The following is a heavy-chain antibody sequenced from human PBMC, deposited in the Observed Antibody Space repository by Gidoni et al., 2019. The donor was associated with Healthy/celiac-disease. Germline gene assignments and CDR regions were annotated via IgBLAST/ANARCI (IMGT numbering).Heavy chain of an antibody. CDR3: ATSYGHACDI. V-gene: IGHV4-34*01. J-gene: IGHJ3*02. CDR1: GGSFSGYY. Sequence: QVQLQQWGAGLLKPSETLSLTCAVYGGSFSGYYWSWIRQPPGKGLEWIGEINHSGSTNYNPSLKSRVTISVDTTKNQFSLKLSSVTAADTAVYYCATSYGHACDIWGQGTMVTVSS. CDR2: INHSGST. D-gene: IGHD4-17*01.